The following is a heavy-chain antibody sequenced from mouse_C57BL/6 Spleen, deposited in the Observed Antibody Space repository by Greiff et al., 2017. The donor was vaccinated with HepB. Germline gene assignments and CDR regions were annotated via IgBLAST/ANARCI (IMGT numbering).Heavy chain of an antibody. Sequence: VQLQQPGAELVMPGASVKLSCKASGYTFTSYWMHWVKQRPGQGLEWIGEIDPSDSYTNYNQKFKGKSTLTVDKSSSTAYMQLSSLTSEDSAVYYCARWGPYYYGSSYRYFEVWGTGTTVTVSS. J-gene: IGHJ1*03. V-gene: IGHV1-69*01. D-gene: IGHD1-1*01. CDR3: ARWGPYYYGSSYRYFEV. CDR2: IDPSDSYT. CDR1: GYTFTSYW.